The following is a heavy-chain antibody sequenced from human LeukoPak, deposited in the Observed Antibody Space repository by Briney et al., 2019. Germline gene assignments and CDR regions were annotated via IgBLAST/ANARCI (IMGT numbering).Heavy chain of an antibody. Sequence: SETLSLTCAVSGYSISSGYYWSWIRQPAGKGLEWIGRIYTSGSTNYNPSLKSRVTMSVDTSKNQFSLKLSSVTAADTAVYYCARDDNRIVGAKYAFDIWGQGTMVTVSS. CDR2: IYTSGST. V-gene: IGHV4-4*07. CDR1: GYSISSGYY. D-gene: IGHD1-26*01. CDR3: ARDDNRIVGAKYAFDI. J-gene: IGHJ3*02.